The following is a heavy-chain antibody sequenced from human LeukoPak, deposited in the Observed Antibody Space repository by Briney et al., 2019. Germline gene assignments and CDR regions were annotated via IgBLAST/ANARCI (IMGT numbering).Heavy chain of an antibody. CDR3: AKDRAPSGPIKVAGNFDS. Sequence: GGSLRLSCAASGFTFSSYSMNWVRQAPGKGLEWVSSISSSSSYIYYADSVKGRFTISRDNAKNSLYLQMNSLRAEDTAVYYCAKDRAPSGPIKVAGNFDSWGQGTLVTVSS. V-gene: IGHV3-21*01. CDR1: GFTFSSYS. D-gene: IGHD6-19*01. CDR2: ISSSSSYI. J-gene: IGHJ4*02.